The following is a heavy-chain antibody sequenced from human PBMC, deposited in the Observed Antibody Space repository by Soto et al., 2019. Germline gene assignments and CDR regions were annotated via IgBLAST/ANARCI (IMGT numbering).Heavy chain of an antibody. V-gene: IGHV3-30-3*01. Sequence: GGSLRLSCAASGFTFSSYAMHWVRQAPGKGLEWVAVISYAESHKYYADSVKGRFTISRDNSKNTLYLQMNSLRAEDTAVYYCAREPLHYNILTGYYRESYFDYWGQGTLVTVSS. CDR3: AREPLHYNILTGYYRESYFDY. CDR1: GFTFSSYA. J-gene: IGHJ4*02. D-gene: IGHD3-9*01. CDR2: ISYAESHK.